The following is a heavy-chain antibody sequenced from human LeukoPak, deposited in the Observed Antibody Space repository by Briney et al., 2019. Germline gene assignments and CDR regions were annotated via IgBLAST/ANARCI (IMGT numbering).Heavy chain of an antibody. V-gene: IGHV3-21*01. CDR1: GFTFSSYS. D-gene: IGHD2-8*01. Sequence: GGSLRLSCAASGFTFSSYSMNWVRQAPGKGLEWVSSISSSSSYIYYADSAKGRFTISRDNAKNSLYLQMNSLRAEDTAVYYCARGGYYWEHAFDIWGQGTMVTVSS. CDR2: ISSSSSYI. J-gene: IGHJ3*02. CDR3: ARGGYYWEHAFDI.